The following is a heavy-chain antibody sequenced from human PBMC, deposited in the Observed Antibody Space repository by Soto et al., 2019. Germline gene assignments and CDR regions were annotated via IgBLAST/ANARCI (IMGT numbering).Heavy chain of an antibody. CDR3: TREGAAHDY. CDR1: GFTFSAST. Sequence: EVQLVESGGGLVQPGGSLKLSCAASGFTFSASTMHWVRQASGKGLEWVGRIRSKANSYATACAASVKGRFTISRDDSKNTAYLQMNSLKTEDTAVYYCTREGAAHDYWGQGTLVSVSS. CDR2: IRSKANSYAT. J-gene: IGHJ4*02. V-gene: IGHV3-73*02. D-gene: IGHD1-26*01.